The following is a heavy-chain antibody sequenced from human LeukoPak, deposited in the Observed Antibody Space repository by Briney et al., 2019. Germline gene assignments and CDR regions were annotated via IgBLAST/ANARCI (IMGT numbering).Heavy chain of an antibody. Sequence: GGSLRLSCAASGFTFSSYGMHWVRQAPGKGLEWVAVISYDGSNKYYADSVKGRFTISRDNSKNTLYLQMNSLRAEDTAVYYCARDYFDWLRRTSNLFDYWGQGTLVTVSS. CDR1: GFTFSSYG. V-gene: IGHV3-30*03. CDR2: ISYDGSNK. D-gene: IGHD3-9*01. CDR3: ARDYFDWLRRTSNLFDY. J-gene: IGHJ4*02.